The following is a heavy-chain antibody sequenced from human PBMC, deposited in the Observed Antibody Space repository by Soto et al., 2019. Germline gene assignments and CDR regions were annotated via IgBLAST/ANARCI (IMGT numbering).Heavy chain of an antibody. V-gene: IGHV1-8*01. CDR2: MNPNNGNT. Sequence: QVLLVQSGAEVKKPGASVKISCETSGDTFTNYEINWVRQATGQGLEWMGWMNPNNGNTGYAQKFQGRVTMTRNTSRSTAYVELSRRRSSDTAVYDCARGDSFSSSWYWFDSWGQGTPVTVSS. J-gene: IGHJ5*01. CDR1: GDTFTNYE. D-gene: IGHD6-13*01. CDR3: ARGDSFSSSWYWFDS.